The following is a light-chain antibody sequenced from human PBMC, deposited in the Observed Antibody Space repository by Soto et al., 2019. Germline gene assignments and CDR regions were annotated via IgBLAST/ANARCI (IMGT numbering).Light chain of an antibody. CDR1: SANIGSNS. CDR2: KNN. V-gene: IGLV1-47*01. CDR3: AGWDDSLSGVV. J-gene: IGLJ2*01. Sequence: QSVLSQPPSASGTPGQRVTISCSGSSANIGSNSVYWYQQLPGRAPKLLIYKNNQRPSGVPDRFSGSKSGTSASLAISGLRSEDEADYYCAGWDDSLSGVVFGGGTKLTVL.